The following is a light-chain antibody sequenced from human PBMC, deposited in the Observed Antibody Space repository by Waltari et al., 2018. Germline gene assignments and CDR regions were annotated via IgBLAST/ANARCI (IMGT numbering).Light chain of an antibody. CDR3: QQYFTTPRA. Sequence: DIVMTQSPDSLDLSLGERATINCRSSQSLLFSSNHKNYLAWYQKKPGQPPKLLIYWASTRYSGVPDRFSGSGSGTDFTLTISGLQAEDVAVYYCQQYFTTPRAFGQGTKVEIK. CDR2: WAS. J-gene: IGKJ1*01. V-gene: IGKV4-1*01. CDR1: QSLLFSSNHKNY.